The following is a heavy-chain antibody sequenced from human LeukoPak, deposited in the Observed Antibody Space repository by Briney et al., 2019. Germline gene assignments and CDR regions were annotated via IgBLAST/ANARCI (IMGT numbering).Heavy chain of an antibody. D-gene: IGHD3-22*01. CDR1: GGSISSGGYS. J-gene: IGHJ3*02. CDR3: ARTRGYQEPDAFDI. V-gene: IGHV4-30-2*01. CDR2: IYHSGGT. Sequence: SETLSLTCAVSGGSISSGGYSWSWIRQPPGKGLEWIGYIYHSGGTYYNPSLKSRVTISVDRSKNQFSLKLSSVTAADTAVYFCARTRGYQEPDAFDIWGQGTMVTVSS.